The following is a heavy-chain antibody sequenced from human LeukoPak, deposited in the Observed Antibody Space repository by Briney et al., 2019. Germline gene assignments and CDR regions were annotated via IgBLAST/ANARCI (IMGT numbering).Heavy chain of an antibody. CDR2: INHSGST. CDR1: GGSFSGYY. J-gene: IGHJ2*01. V-gene: IGHV4-34*01. CDR3: ARARPSATVTTLRSYFDL. Sequence: NSSETLSLTCAVYGGSFSGYYWSWIRQPPGKGLEWIGEINHSGSTNYNPSLKSRVTISVDTSKNQFSLKLSSVTAADTAVYYCARARPSATVTTLRSYFDLWGRGTLVTVSS. D-gene: IGHD4-17*01.